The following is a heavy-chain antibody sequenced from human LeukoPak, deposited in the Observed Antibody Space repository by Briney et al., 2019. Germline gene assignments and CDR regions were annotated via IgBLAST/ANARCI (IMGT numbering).Heavy chain of an antibody. V-gene: IGHV3-21*01. CDR2: ISSSSSYI. CDR1: GFTVSSNY. Sequence: GGSLRLSCAASGFTVSSNYMSWVRQAPGKGLEWVSSISSSSSYIYYADSVKGRFTISRDNAKNSLYLQMNSLRAEDTAVYYCARLSSDAFDIWGQGTMVTDSS. J-gene: IGHJ3*02. CDR3: ARLSSDAFDI.